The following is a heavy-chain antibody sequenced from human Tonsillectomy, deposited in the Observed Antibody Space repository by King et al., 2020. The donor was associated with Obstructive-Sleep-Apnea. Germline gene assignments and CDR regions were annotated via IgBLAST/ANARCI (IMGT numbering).Heavy chain of an antibody. V-gene: IGHV3-30*04. CDR1: GFNFAYYT. CDR2: MSEDGSNK. D-gene: IGHD6-13*01. CDR3: AGDEEGAAGGGSN. J-gene: IGHJ4*02. Sequence: VQLVESGGGVVQPGRSLRLSCAASGFNFAYYTMHWVRQTPGKGLEWVALMSEDGSNKLYAESVKGRFTVSRDNSKNTLYLQMNSLRPEDTAVYYCAGDEEGAAGGGSNWGQGTLVTGSS.